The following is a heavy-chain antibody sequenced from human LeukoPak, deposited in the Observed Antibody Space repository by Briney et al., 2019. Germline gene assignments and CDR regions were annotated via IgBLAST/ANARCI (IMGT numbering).Heavy chain of an antibody. CDR2: SGGDNPGT. Sequence: GGSLRLSCEASGFTFINYAMSWVRQAPGKGLEWVSGSGGDNPGTYYADSVKGRFTISRDISKNTLYLQMNGLKAEDTAVYYCVKAMGGYCSGGSCYTFDYWGQGTLVTVSS. CDR1: GFTFINYA. CDR3: VKAMGGYCSGGSCYTFDY. J-gene: IGHJ4*02. V-gene: IGHV3-23*01. D-gene: IGHD2-15*01.